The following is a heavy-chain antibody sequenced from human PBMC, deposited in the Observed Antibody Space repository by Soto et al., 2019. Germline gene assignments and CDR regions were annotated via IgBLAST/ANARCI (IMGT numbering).Heavy chain of an antibody. CDR1: GYTFTIYG. CDR2: ISAYNGNT. CDR3: ARDFHDFWSGYHPTHFDY. V-gene: IGHV1-18*01. Sequence: GASVKVSCKASGYTFTIYGISWVRQAPGQGLEWMGWISAYNGNTNYAQKLQGRVTMTTDTSTSTAYVELRSLRSDDTAVYYCARDFHDFWSGYHPTHFDYWGQGTLVTVSS. J-gene: IGHJ4*02. D-gene: IGHD3-3*01.